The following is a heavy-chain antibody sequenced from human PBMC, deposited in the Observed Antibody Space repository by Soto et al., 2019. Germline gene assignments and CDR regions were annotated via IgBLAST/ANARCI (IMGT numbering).Heavy chain of an antibody. CDR3: STSYGSGYRAVDY. Sequence: QVQLVQSGAELKKPGSSVKVSCKASGDTFSFYTINWVRQAPGLGLEWMGRVNPILSMSNYAQKFQGRVTMTADKSTSTAYMDLRSLRSEDTAFYYCSTSYGSGYRAVDYWGQGALVTVSS. V-gene: IGHV1-69*02. D-gene: IGHD3-10*01. CDR2: VNPILSMS. J-gene: IGHJ4*02. CDR1: GDTFSFYT.